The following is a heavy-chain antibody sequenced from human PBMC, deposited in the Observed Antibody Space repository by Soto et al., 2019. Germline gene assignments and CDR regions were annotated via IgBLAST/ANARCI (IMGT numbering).Heavy chain of an antibody. CDR3: ARYALGLSPWWYNWFDR. CDR1: GFTFSTYA. J-gene: IGHJ5*02. V-gene: IGHV3-23*01. D-gene: IGHD2-8*02. Sequence: LRLYCAASGFTFSTYAMNWVRQTPGEGLEWVSGISDSGTNPYYADSVKGRFTISRDNSKNTLYLQMDSLRAEDTGIYYCARYALGLSPWWYNWFDRWGQGTLVTVSS. CDR2: ISDSGTNP.